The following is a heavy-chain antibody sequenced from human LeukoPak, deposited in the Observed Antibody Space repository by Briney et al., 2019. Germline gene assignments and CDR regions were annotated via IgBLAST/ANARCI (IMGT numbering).Heavy chain of an antibody. D-gene: IGHD3-3*01. CDR1: GFTFSSYG. CDR3: AKDGNPYYDFWSGYYSYFDY. CDR2: ISYDGSNK. Sequence: PGGSLRLSCAASGFTFSSYGMHWVRQAPGKGLEWVAVISYDGSNKYYADSVKGRFTISRDNSKNTLYLQMSSLRAEDTAVYYCAKDGNPYYDFWSGYYSYFDYWGQGTLVTVSS. J-gene: IGHJ4*02. V-gene: IGHV3-30*18.